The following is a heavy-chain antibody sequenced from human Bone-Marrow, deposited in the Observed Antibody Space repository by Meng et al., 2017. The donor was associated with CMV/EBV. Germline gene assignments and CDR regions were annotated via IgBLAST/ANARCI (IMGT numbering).Heavy chain of an antibody. CDR3: ALGWGSSSFHSYYGMDV. CDR1: GLPFSSYW. Sequence: GESLMISCAASGLPFSSYWMHWVRQAPGKGLVWVSRINSDGSSTSYADSVKGRFTISRDTSKNTLYLHMNSLRPEDTAVYYCALGWGSSSFHSYYGMDVWGQGTTVTVYS. CDR2: INSDGSST. D-gene: IGHD6-6*01. V-gene: IGHV3-74*01. J-gene: IGHJ6*02.